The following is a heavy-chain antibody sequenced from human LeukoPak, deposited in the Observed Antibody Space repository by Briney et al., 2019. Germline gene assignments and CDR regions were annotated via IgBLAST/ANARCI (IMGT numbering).Heavy chain of an antibody. CDR3: ARGDLSSGYYL. V-gene: IGHV4-34*01. CDR2: INHRGST. D-gene: IGHD3-22*01. CDR1: GGSLSGYY. J-gene: IGHJ5*02. Sequence: KPSETLSLTCAVYGGSLSGYYWSWIRQPPGKGLEWIGEINHRGSTNYNPSLKSRVTISVDTSNNQFSLKLSSVTAADTAVYYCARGDLSSGYYLWGQGTLVTVSS.